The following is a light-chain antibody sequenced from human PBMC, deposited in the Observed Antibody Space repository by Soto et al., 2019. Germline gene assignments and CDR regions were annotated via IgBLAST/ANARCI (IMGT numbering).Light chain of an antibody. Sequence: EIVMTQSPATLSVYPGERATLSCRASQSVATNLAWYQQKPGQAPRLLIHGASTRATGIPARFSDSGSGTEFTLTISSLQSEDFAVYYCQQYNNWPPITFGQGTRLEIK. CDR1: QSVATN. V-gene: IGKV3-15*01. J-gene: IGKJ5*01. CDR3: QQYNNWPPIT. CDR2: GAS.